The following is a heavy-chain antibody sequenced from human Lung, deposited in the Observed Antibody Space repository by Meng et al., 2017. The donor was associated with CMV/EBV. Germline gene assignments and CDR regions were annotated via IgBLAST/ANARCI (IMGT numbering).Heavy chain of an antibody. J-gene: IGHJ4*02. D-gene: IGHD6-6*01. CDR3: ARGEGGSIAARPLDY. V-gene: IGHV4-61*03. Sequence: GGSVSSANYSWRSIRQPPGKGLEDIGYIYSSAPTPYHPSLKGRATLSVDTSKNHFSLKLSSVTAADTAVYYCARGEGGSIAARPLDYWGQGTLVTVSS. CDR2: IYSSAPT. CDR1: GGSVSSANYS.